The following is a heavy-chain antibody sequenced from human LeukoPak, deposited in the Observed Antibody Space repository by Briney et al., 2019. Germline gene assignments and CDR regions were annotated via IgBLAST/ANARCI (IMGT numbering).Heavy chain of an antibody. D-gene: IGHD6-19*01. V-gene: IGHV4-34*01. CDR3: ARRHFSGWYYYYYMDV. Sequence: SETLSLTCAIYSESFSGYFWSWIRQPPGKGLEWIGEINYSGSTNYNPSLKSRVTISVDTSKNQFSLKLSSVTAADTAVYYCARRHFSGWYYYYYMDVWGKGTTVTVSS. CDR2: INYSGST. CDR1: SESFSGYF. J-gene: IGHJ6*03.